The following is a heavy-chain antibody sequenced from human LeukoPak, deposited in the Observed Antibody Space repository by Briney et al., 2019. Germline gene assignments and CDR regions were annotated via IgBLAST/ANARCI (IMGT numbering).Heavy chain of an antibody. D-gene: IGHD6-13*01. CDR3: ARGPAAGTWGYFQH. V-gene: IGHV3-74*01. J-gene: IGHJ1*01. CDR2: INSDGSST. CDR1: GFPFSSYW. Sequence: PGGSLRLSCAASGFPFSSYWMHWVRQAPGKGLVWVSRINSDGSSTSYADSVKGRFTISRDNAKNTLYLQMNSLRAEDTAVYYCARGPAAGTWGYFQHWGQGTLVTVSS.